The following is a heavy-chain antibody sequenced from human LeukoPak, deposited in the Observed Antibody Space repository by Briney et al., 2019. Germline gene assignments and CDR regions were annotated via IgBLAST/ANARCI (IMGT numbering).Heavy chain of an antibody. CDR3: ARRPYSGSPNWFDP. J-gene: IGHJ5*02. CDR1: GHRFTNHW. CDR2: INLGDSDT. V-gene: IGHV5-51*01. D-gene: IGHD1-26*01. Sequence: GESLKISCEVSGHRFTNHWIGWVRQMPGKGLEWMGIINLGDSDTKYSPSFQGQVTISLDKSISTAYLQWRSLKASDTAMYYCARRPYSGSPNWFDPWGQGALVTVSS.